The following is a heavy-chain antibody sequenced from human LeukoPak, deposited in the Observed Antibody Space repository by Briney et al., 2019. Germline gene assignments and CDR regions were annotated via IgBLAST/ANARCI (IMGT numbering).Heavy chain of an antibody. CDR1: GGSISGDY. J-gene: IGHJ2*01. D-gene: IGHD6-19*01. CDR2: IYYSGST. V-gene: IGHV4-59*01. CDR3: ARINDIAVAGSPKDWYFDL. Sequence: SETLFLTCIVSGGSISGDYWNWIRQAPGKGLEWIGYIYYSGSTNYNPSLKSRVALSVDTSKMQFSLKLSSVTAADTAVYYCARINDIAVAGSPKDWYFDLWGRGTLVTVSS.